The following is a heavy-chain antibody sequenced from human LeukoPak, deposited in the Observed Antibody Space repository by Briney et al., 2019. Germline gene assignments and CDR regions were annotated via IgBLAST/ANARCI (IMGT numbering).Heavy chain of an antibody. D-gene: IGHD3-10*01. CDR3: AREANYYGSGSYFEGTFDY. Sequence: SETLSLTCSVSGGSISSGSYYWSWIRQPAGKGLEWIGYIYYSGTTNYNPSLKSRVTISIDTSKNEFSLKLTSVTAADTAVYFCAREANYYGSGSYFEGTFDYWGQGSLVTVSS. J-gene: IGHJ4*02. CDR1: GGSISSGSYY. CDR2: IYYSGTT. V-gene: IGHV4-61*10.